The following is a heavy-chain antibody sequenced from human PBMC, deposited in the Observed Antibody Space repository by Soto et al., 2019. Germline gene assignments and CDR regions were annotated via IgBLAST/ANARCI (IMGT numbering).Heavy chain of an antibody. J-gene: IGHJ5*02. Sequence: QVQLQESGPGLVKPSQTLSLTCTVSGGSISTGGYYWNWIRQHPGKGLEWIGYFYYSGSTSYNTPLKSRVTISVITSKNQFSLKLSSVTAADTAVYYCARSVFPWGQGPLVTVSS. CDR2: FYYSGST. CDR3: ARSVFP. V-gene: IGHV4-31*03. CDR1: GGSISTGGYY.